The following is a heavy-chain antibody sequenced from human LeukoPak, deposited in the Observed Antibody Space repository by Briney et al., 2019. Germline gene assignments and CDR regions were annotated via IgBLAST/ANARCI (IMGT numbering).Heavy chain of an antibody. Sequence: VASVKVSCKASGYTFTSYGISWVRQAPGQGLEWMGWISAYSGKTNYAQKLQGRVTMTTDTSTSTAYMELRSLRSDDTAVYYCARSWYYDSPFDYWGQGTLVTVSS. V-gene: IGHV1-18*01. J-gene: IGHJ4*02. CDR2: ISAYSGKT. D-gene: IGHD3-22*01. CDR3: ARSWYYDSPFDY. CDR1: GYTFTSYG.